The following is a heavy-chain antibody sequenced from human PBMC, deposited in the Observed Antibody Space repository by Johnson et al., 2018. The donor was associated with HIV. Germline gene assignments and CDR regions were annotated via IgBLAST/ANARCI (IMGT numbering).Heavy chain of an antibody. CDR1: GFTFSSYT. D-gene: IGHD3-3*01. Sequence: VQLVESGGGVVQPGRSLRLSCAASGFTFSSYTMHWVRQAPGKGLEWVANIKQDGSEKYYVDSVKGRFTISRDNAKNSLYLQMNSLRAEDTAVYYCARGGVIHDAFDIWGQGTMVTLSS. CDR3: ARGGVIHDAFDI. V-gene: IGHV3-7*02. CDR2: IKQDGSEK. J-gene: IGHJ3*02.